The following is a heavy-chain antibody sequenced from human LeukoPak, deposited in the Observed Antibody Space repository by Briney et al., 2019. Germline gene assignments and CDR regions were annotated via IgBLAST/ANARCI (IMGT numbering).Heavy chain of an antibody. CDR1: GGSISGGDYY. CDR2: VCYSGST. J-gene: IGHJ4*02. Sequence: SQTLSLTCTVSGGSISGGDYYWSWIRQPPGKGLEWIRYVCYSGSTYYNPSLNRRVTISVDTSKNQFSLKLSSVTAADTAVYYCARAKVLRFLEWLYVDYWGQGTLVTVSS. CDR3: ARAKVLRFLEWLYVDY. V-gene: IGHV4-30-4*08. D-gene: IGHD3-3*01.